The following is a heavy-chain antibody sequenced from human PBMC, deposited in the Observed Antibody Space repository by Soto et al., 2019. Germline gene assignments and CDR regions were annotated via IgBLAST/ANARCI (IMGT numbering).Heavy chain of an antibody. V-gene: IGHV3-53*01. CDR2: MYSGGST. D-gene: IGHD6-13*01. Sequence: EVQLVESGGGWIQPGGSLRLSCAASAFSVSDNYMSWVRQAPGKGLEWVSVMYSGGSTYYADSVKGRFTVSRDNSKDTLYLQMISLRADDTAVYYCARVGKYFSNGMDVWGQGTTVTVSS. CDR1: AFSVSDNY. CDR3: ARVGKYFSNGMDV. J-gene: IGHJ6*02.